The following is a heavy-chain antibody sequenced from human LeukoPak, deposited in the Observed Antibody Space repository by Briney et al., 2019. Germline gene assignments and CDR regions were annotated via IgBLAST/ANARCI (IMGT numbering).Heavy chain of an antibody. CDR1: GGSISSGGYY. D-gene: IGHD6-19*01. V-gene: IGHV4-39*01. CDR2: IYYSGST. CDR3: ARHDSADSSGLNWFDP. J-gene: IGHJ5*02. Sequence: PSQTLSLTCTVSGGSISSGGYYWGWIRQPPGKGLEWIGSIYYSGSTYYNPSLKSRVNISVDTSKNQFSLKLSSVTAADTAVYYCARHDSADSSGLNWFDPWGQGTLVTVSS.